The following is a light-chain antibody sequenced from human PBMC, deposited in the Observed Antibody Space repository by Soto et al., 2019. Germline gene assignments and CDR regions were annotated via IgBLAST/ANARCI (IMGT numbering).Light chain of an antibody. J-gene: IGLJ1*01. CDR1: SSNIGSNT. CDR3: ATWDDSLNGYV. V-gene: IGLV1-44*01. CDR2: GNN. Sequence: QSVLTQPPSASGTPGQRVTISCSGSSSNIGSNTVNWYQQLPGTAPKLLIYGNNQRPSGVPDRFSGSKSGTSASLAISGLQSEDEAVYYCATWDDSLNGYVFGTGTKLTVL.